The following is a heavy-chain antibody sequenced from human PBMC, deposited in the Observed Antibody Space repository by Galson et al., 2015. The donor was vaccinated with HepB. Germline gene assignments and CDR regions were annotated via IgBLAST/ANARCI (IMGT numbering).Heavy chain of an antibody. Sequence: SVTVSCKASGGAFSRSAVSWVRQAPGQGLEWMGAIIPMFGVKKYAQKFQGRVTINADDSTSTAYMELSSLRSEDTAVYYCARLMGTAPTWGQGTLVTVSS. J-gene: IGHJ4*02. CDR3: ARLMGTAPT. CDR1: GGAFSRSA. CDR2: IIPMFGVK. D-gene: IGHD2-21*02. V-gene: IGHV1-69*13.